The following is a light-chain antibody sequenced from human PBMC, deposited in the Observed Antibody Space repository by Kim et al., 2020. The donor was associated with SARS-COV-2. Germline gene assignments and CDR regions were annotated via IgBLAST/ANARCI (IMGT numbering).Light chain of an antibody. CDR1: QGISKY. CDR2: AAS. CDR3: QKYNSAPPT. Sequence: ASVGDRVTITCLASQGISKYLAWYQQKPGKVPKLLIYAASALQSGVPSRFSGSGSGTDFTLTISSLQPEDVATYYCQKYNSAPPTFGGGTKVDIK. J-gene: IGKJ4*01. V-gene: IGKV1-27*01.